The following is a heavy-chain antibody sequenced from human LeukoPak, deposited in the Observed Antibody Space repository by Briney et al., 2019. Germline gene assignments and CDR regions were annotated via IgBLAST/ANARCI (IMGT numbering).Heavy chain of an antibody. D-gene: IGHD3-22*01. CDR3: AKDMGLRIVVVINDY. CDR2: ISGSGGST. CDR1: GFTFSSYA. J-gene: IGHJ4*02. Sequence: GGSLRLSCAASGFTFSSYATSWVRQAPGKGLEWVSAISGSGGSTYYADSVKGRFTISRDNSKNTLYLQMNSLRAEDTAVYYCAKDMGLRIVVVINDYWGQGTLVTVSS. V-gene: IGHV3-23*01.